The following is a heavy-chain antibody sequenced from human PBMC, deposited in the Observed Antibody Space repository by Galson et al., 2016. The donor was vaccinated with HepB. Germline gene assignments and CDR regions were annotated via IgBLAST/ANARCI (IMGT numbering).Heavy chain of an antibody. D-gene: IGHD3-16*01. V-gene: IGHV3-23*01. CDR1: GLTISNYA. CDR2: ISGDTTTT. CDR3: AKGGGSTWYISPHFVDP. J-gene: IGHJ5*02. Sequence: SLRLSCAASGLTISNYAMTWVCQAPGKGLEWVSSISGDTTTTYYADSVKGRFTISRDNSKNTFYLQMNSLRAEDTASYYCAKGGGSTWYISPHFVDPWGQGTLVTVSS.